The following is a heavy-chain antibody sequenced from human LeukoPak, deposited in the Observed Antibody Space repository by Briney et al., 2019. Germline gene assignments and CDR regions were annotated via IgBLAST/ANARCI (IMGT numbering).Heavy chain of an antibody. CDR1: GGSISSSNW. CDR2: IYLSGST. Sequence: SGTLSLTCAVSGGSISSSNWWSWVRQPPGKGLEWIGEIYLSGSTNYNPSLKSRVTISVDKSKNQFSLKLSSVTAADTAVYYCARGGIAVAGWYYFDYWGQGTLVTVSS. D-gene: IGHD6-19*01. V-gene: IGHV4-4*02. CDR3: ARGGIAVAGWYYFDY. J-gene: IGHJ4*02.